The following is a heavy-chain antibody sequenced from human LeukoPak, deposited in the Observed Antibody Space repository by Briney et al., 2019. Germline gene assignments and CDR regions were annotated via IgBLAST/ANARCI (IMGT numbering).Heavy chain of an antibody. D-gene: IGHD3-9*01. Sequence: GGSLRLSCAASGFTFSNYVMSWVRQAPGKGLEWVSTITAGGGATYYAGSVKGRFTISRDDSKNTLYLQMNSLRAEDTAVYYCARDMDTTGYYSWFDPWGQGTLVTVSS. CDR1: GFTFSNYV. CDR3: ARDMDTTGYYSWFDP. V-gene: IGHV3-23*01. CDR2: ITAGGGAT. J-gene: IGHJ5*02.